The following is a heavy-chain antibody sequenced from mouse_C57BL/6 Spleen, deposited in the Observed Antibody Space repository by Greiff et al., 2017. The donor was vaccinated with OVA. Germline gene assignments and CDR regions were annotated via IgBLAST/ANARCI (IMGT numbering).Heavy chain of an antibody. D-gene: IGHD6-2*01. CDR3: TKRAMDY. Sequence: VQLQQSGAELVRPGASVKSSCTASGFNIKDDYMHWVKQRPEQGLEWIGWIDPENGDTEYASKFQGKATITADTSSNTAYLQLSSLTSEDTAVYYCTKRAMDYWGQGTSVTVSS. V-gene: IGHV14-4*01. CDR2: IDPENGDT. CDR1: GFNIKDDY. J-gene: IGHJ4*01.